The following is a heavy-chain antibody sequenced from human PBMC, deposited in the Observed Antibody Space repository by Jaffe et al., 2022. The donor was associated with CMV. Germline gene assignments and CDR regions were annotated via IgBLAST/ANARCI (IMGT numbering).Heavy chain of an antibody. V-gene: IGHV3-11*06. D-gene: IGHD3-22*01. J-gene: IGHJ6*03. CDR2: ISSSSSYT. CDR3: ARDSSGYPWLGYYYYYMDV. Sequence: QVQLVESGGGLVKPGGSLRLSCAASGFTFSDYYMSWIRQAPGKGLEWVSYISSSSSYTNYADSVKGRFTISRDNAKNSLYLQMNSLRAEDTAVYYCARDSSGYPWLGYYYYYMDVWGKGTTVTVSS. CDR1: GFTFSDYY.